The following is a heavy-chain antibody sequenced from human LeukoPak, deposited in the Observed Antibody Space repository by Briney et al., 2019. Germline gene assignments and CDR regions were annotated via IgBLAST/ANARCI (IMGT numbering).Heavy chain of an antibody. V-gene: IGHV4-59*01. D-gene: IGHD3-22*01. Sequence: SETLSLTCTVSGDSIYSYYWSWIRQPPGKGLEWIGYISYTGSTNYNPSLKSRVTISVDTSKNQFSLKLTSVTAADTAVYYCASSAGSNAYYPFDYWGQGTLVTVSS. CDR2: ISYTGST. CDR3: ASSAGSNAYYPFDY. CDR1: GDSIYSYY. J-gene: IGHJ4*02.